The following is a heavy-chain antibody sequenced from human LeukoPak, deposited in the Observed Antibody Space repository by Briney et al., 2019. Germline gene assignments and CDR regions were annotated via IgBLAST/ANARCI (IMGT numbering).Heavy chain of an antibody. CDR3: ARDRPAAYYDFWSGPFPAVNWFDP. J-gene: IGHJ5*02. D-gene: IGHD3-3*01. V-gene: IGHV3-20*04. CDR2: INWNGGST. Sequence: PGGSLRLSCAASGFTFDDYGMSWVRQAPGKGLEWVSGINWNGGSTGYAASVKGRFTISRDNAKKSLYLQMNRLRAEDTALYYCARDRPAAYYDFWSGPFPAVNWFDPWGQGTLVTVSS. CDR1: GFTFDDYG.